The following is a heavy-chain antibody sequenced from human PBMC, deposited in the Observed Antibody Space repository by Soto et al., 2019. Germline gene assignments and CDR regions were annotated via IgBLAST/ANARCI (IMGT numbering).Heavy chain of an antibody. CDR2: ISSSRSTI. CDR3: ASDSGYSYGPIAY. D-gene: IGHD5-18*01. V-gene: IGHV3-48*02. J-gene: IGHJ4*02. CDR1: GFTFSSYS. Sequence: GGSLRLSCAASGFTFSSYSMNWVRQAPGKGLEWVSYISSSRSTIYYADSVKGRFPISRDNAKNSLYLQSNSLRDEDTAVYYCASDSGYSYGPIAYWVQGTLVTVSS.